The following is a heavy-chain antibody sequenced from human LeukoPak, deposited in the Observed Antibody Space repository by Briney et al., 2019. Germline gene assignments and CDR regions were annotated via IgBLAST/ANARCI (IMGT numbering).Heavy chain of an antibody. CDR3: ATTTGYSSGWYPGFFDY. J-gene: IGHJ4*02. V-gene: IGHV3-7*01. D-gene: IGHD6-19*01. CDR1: GFTFSSYW. CDR2: IKQDGSEK. Sequence: GGSLRLSCAASGFTFSSYWMSWVRQAPGKGLERVASIKQDGSEKYYVDSVKGRFTVSRDNAKNSLYLQMNSLRAEDTAVYYCATTTGYSSGWYPGFFDYWGQGTLVTVSS.